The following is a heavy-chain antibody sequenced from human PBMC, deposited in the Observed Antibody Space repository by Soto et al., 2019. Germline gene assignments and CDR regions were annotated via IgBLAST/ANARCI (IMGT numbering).Heavy chain of an antibody. V-gene: IGHV1-69*02. D-gene: IGHD2-21*01. CDR3: AKSLLFVDHAYMDV. CDR2: IIPIQGKA. Sequence: QVQLVQSGAELKKPGSSVKVSCEASGGSFISYSFTWVRQAPGQGLEWMGSIIPIQGKANYALKFQDRVTITADRSTRTAYMELRSLRPEDTAVYYCAKSLLFVDHAYMDVWGKGTTVTVSS. J-gene: IGHJ6*03. CDR1: GGSFISYS.